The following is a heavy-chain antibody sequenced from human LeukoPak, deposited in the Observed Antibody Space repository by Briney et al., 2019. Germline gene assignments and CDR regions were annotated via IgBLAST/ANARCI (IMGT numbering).Heavy chain of an antibody. CDR2: IYYTGST. V-gene: IGHV4-59*01. CDR1: GGSISSYY. J-gene: IGHJ5*02. Sequence: SETLSLTCTVSGGSISSYYWSWIRQPPGKGLEWIGYIYYTGSTNYNPSLKSRVTISVDTSKNQFSLKLSSVTAADTAVYYCARDQNWFDPWGQGTLVTVSS. CDR3: ARDQNWFDP.